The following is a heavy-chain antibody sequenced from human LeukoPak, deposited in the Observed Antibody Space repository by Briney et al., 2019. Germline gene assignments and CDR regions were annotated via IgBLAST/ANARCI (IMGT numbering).Heavy chain of an antibody. CDR2: INPNSGGT. CDR1: GYTFTGYY. CDR3: ARGLILPYLRGFDP. Sequence: ASVKVSCKASGYTFTGYYMHWVRQAPGQGLEWMGWINPNSGGTNYAQKFQGRVTMTRDTSIGTAYMELSSLRSEDTAVYYCARGLILPYLRGFDPWGQGTLVTVSS. V-gene: IGHV1-2*02. J-gene: IGHJ5*02.